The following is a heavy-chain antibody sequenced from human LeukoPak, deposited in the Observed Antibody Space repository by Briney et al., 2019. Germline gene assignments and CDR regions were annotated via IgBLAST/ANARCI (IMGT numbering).Heavy chain of an antibody. V-gene: IGHV4-39*07. CDR2: IYNSEST. D-gene: IGHD2-2*01. CDR1: GGSISSRSYY. CDR3: ARGGYCSSTSCYYLDY. J-gene: IGHJ4*02. Sequence: SETLSLTCTVSGGSISSRSYYWGWIRQPPGKGLEWIGSIYNSESTYYNPSLKSRVTISVDTSKNQLSLKVSSVTAADTAVYYCARGGYCSSTSCYYLDYWGQGTLVTVSS.